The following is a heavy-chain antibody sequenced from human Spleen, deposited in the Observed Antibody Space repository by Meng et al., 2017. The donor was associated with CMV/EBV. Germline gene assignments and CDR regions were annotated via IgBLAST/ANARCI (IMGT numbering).Heavy chain of an antibody. CDR1: GGSISSGDYY. CDR3: ARGPQFGWY. CDR2: INHSGST. D-gene: IGHD3-10*01. V-gene: IGHV4-30-4*08. J-gene: IGHJ4*02. Sequence: QVPLQESGPGLVKPSQTLSLTCTVSGGSISSGDYYWCWIRQPPGKGLEWIGEINHSGSTNYNPSLKSRVTISVDTSKNQFSLKLSSVTAADTAVYYCARGPQFGWYWGQGTLVTVSS.